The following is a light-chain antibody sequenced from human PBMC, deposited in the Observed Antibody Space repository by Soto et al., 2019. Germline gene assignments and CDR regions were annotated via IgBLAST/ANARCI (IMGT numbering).Light chain of an antibody. CDR1: QHVNSN. Sequence: EIVMTQSPATLSVSPGERATLSCRASQHVNSNYLAWYQQKPGQAPRLLIHGASTRATGFPARFSGSGSGTDFTLTISSLQSDDFAVYYCQQYDNWPWTFGQGTKVDNK. V-gene: IGKV3-15*01. J-gene: IGKJ1*01. CDR3: QQYDNWPWT. CDR2: GAS.